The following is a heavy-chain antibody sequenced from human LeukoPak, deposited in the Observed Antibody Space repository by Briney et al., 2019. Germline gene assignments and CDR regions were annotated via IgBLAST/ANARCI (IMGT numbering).Heavy chain of an antibody. J-gene: IGHJ3*02. CDR3: ARQSQITIFGVVLGRLENDAFDI. CDR1: GSRFTSYW. D-gene: IGHD3-3*01. V-gene: IGHV5-51*01. Sequence: GGALQISCKGSGSRFTSYWIGGGRQMPGKGLEGMGIIYPGDSDTRYSPSFQGQVTISADKSISTAYLQWSSLKASDTAMYYCARQSQITIFGVVLGRLENDAFDIWGQGTMVTVSS. CDR2: IYPGDSDT.